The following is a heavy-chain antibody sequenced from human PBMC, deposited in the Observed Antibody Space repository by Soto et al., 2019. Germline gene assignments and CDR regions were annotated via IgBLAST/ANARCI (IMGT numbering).Heavy chain of an antibody. V-gene: IGHV1-69*06. D-gene: IGHD3-22*01. CDR3: ARDQDSSGYPYNWFDP. CDR1: GGTFSSYA. Sequence: QVQLVQSGAEVKKPGSSVKVSCKASGGTFSSYAISWVRQAPGQGLEWMGGIIPIFGTANYAQKFQSRVTITADKSTSTAYMELSSLRSEDTAVYYCARDQDSSGYPYNWFDPWGQGTLVTVSS. CDR2: IIPIFGTA. J-gene: IGHJ5*02.